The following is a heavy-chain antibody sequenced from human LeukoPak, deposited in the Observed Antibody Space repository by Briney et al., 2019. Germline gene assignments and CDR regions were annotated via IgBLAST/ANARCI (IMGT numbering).Heavy chain of an antibody. CDR3: ARDSSGDHFDY. J-gene: IGHJ4*02. V-gene: IGHV4-39*07. Sequence: PSETLSLTCTVTGGSISSSSYYWGWIRQPPGKGLEWIGSIYYSGSTYYNPSLKSRVTISVDSSKNQFSLKLSSVTAADTAVYYCARDSSGDHFDYWGQGTLVTVSS. CDR2: IYYSGST. D-gene: IGHD2-15*01. CDR1: GGSISSSSYY.